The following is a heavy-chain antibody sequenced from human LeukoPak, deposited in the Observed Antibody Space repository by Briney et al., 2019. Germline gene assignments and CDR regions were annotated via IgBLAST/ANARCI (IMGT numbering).Heavy chain of an antibody. CDR2: IYYNGKT. V-gene: IGHV4-39*01. D-gene: IGHD5-12*01. CDR3: ARPKVYDVATIDFDY. J-gene: IGHJ4*02. Sequence: SETLSLTCTVSGVFISTTSYYWGWIRQPPGKGLEWIGSIYYNGKTYFNPSLKSRVTISVDTSKNQFFLKLSSVTAADTAVYYCARPKVYDVATIDFDYWGQGTLVTVSS. CDR1: GVFISTTSYY.